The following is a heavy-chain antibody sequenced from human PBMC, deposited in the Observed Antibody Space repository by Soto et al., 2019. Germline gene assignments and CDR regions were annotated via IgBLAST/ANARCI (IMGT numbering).Heavy chain of an antibody. Sequence: ASVKVSCKASGYTFTSYYMHWVRQAPGQGLEWMGIINPSGGSTSYAQKFQGRVTMTRDTSTSTVYMELSSLRSEDTAVYSCAREWYGSESQPRTAAQYYYYYYGMDVWDQETTVTVSS. V-gene: IGHV1-46*01. CDR3: AREWYGSESQPRTAAQYYYYYYGMDV. CDR1: GYTFTSYY. D-gene: IGHD3-10*01. J-gene: IGHJ6*02. CDR2: INPSGGST.